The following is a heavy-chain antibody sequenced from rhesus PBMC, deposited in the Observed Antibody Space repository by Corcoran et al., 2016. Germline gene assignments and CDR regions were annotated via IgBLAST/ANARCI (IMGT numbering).Heavy chain of an antibody. J-gene: IGHJ4*01. Sequence: QVQLQESGPGLVKPSETLSLTCAVSGYSISSSYGWSWIRQPPGKGLEGIWYISYRGSSYYPPSFRSRVTISIATSKNQFSLKLSSVTAADTAVYYCARDVGDGSSHFDYWGQGVLVTVSS. D-gene: IGHD4-29*01. CDR1: GYSISSSYG. V-gene: IGHV4-127*01. CDR3: ARDVGDGSSHFDY. CDR2: ISYRGSS.